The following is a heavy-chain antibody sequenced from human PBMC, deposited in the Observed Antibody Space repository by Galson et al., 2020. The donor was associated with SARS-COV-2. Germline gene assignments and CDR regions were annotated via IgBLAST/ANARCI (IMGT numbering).Heavy chain of an antibody. D-gene: IGHD6-19*01. V-gene: IGHV3-15*01. J-gene: IGHJ4*02. CDR2: IKSKTDGGTT. Sequence: GGSLRLSCAASGFTFSNAWMSWVRQAPGKGLEWVGRIKSKTDGGTTDYAAPVKGRFTISRDDSKNTLYLQMNSLKTEDTAVYYCTTDQGSGWYGETFDYWGQGTLVTVSS. CDR1: GFTFSNAW. CDR3: TTDQGSGWYGETFDY.